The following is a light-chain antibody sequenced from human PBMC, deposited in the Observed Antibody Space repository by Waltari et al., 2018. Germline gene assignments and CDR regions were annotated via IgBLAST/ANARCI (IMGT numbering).Light chain of an antibody. CDR2: VEC. CDR3: QVWDFSVDHV. J-gene: IGLJ2*01. CDR1: NIGSKR. Sequence: YVLTQPPSVSVAPGQPARISGGGNNIGSKRVHWYQHNPGQAPVLVVSVECDRPSGIPERFSGSKSGNTATLTITRVEAGDEADYYCQVWDFSVDHVFGGGTKLTVL. V-gene: IGLV3-21*02.